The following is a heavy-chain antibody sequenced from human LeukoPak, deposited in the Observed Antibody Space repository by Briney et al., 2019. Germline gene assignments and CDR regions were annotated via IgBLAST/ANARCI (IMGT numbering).Heavy chain of an antibody. V-gene: IGHV3-23*01. D-gene: IGHD2-15*01. Sequence: GGTLRLSCAASGFTFSSYGMSWVRQGPGKGLEWVSAISGSGGSTYYADSVKGRFTISRDNFKNTLYLQMSSLRAEDTAVYYCAKSLADTTPRVFDHWGQGTLVTVSS. CDR3: AKSLADTTPRVFDH. J-gene: IGHJ4*02. CDR1: GFTFSSYG. CDR2: ISGSGGST.